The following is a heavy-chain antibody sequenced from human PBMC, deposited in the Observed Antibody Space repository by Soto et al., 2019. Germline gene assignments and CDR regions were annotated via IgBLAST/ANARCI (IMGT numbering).Heavy chain of an antibody. Sequence: GGSLRLSCAASGFTVSSNYMSWVRQAPGKGLEWVSVIYSGGSTYYAESMKGRITISRDNSKNTLSLQMNSLIAEDTAVYYCARALPKPLPVDAGAFDIWGQGTMVTVSS. CDR1: GFTVSSNY. V-gene: IGHV3-53*01. CDR2: IYSGGST. CDR3: ARALPKPLPVDAGAFDI. J-gene: IGHJ3*02.